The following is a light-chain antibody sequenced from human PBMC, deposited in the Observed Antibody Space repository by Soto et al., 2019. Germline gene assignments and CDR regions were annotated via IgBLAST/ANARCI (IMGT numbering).Light chain of an antibody. Sequence: VIWMTQSPSFLSAIRGDRVTISCRMSQDIGHYLAWYRQKPGKAPELLIYDTSRLQTGATRATDVPDRFSGSGSGTDFALTISGLEPEDSAVYYCQQYGGAPFTFGPGTRVDVK. J-gene: IGKJ3*01. CDR2: DTS. V-gene: IGKV1D-8*01. CDR3: QQYGGAPFT. CDR1: QDIGHY.